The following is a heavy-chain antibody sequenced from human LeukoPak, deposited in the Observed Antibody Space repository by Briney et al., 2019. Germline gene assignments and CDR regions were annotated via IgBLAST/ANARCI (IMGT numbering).Heavy chain of an antibody. V-gene: IGHV3-74*01. CDR2: INSDESTT. J-gene: IGHJ4*02. Sequence: PGGSLRLSCAASGFTFSNYWMHWVRQAPGKGLVWVSRINSDESTTTYADSAKGRFTISRDNAKNTLYLQMNSLRAEDTAVYYCARDLGTAMGRALDYWGQGTLVTVSS. D-gene: IGHD5-18*01. CDR3: ARDLGTAMGRALDY. CDR1: GFTFSNYW.